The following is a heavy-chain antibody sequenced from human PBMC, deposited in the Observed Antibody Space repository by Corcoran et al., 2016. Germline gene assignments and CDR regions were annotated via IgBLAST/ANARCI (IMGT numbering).Heavy chain of an antibody. CDR3: TAIFRPPPQDACHI. J-gene: IGHJ3*02. D-gene: IGHD3-9*01. CDR2: IKSKGSGETT. V-gene: IGHV3-15*07. CDR1: GFNFNVAW. Sequence: EVQLVESGGDLVKPGESLRLSCAASGFNFNVAWMTWVRQAPGKGLEWVGLIKSKGSGETTDYAASGKGRFTISRGDSVNTVYLQMNSLKAEVTGVYFCTAIFRPPPQDACHIWGQGTMVTVSS.